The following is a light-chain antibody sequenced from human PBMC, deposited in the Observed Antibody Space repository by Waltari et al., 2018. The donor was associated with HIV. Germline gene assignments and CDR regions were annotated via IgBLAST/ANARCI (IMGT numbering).Light chain of an antibody. CDR2: GNS. V-gene: IGLV1-40*01. CDR3: QSYDSSLSGWV. CDR1: SSNIGAGYD. J-gene: IGLJ2*01. Sequence: QSVLTQPPSVSGAPGQRVTISCTGSSSNIGAGYDVHWYQQLPGTAPKLHIYGNSNRPSGVPDLFSGSRSGTSASLAITGLQAEDEADYYCQSYDSSLSGWVFGGGTKLTVL.